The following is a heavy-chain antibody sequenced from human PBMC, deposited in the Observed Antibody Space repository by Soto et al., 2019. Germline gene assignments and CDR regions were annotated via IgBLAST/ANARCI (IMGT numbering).Heavy chain of an antibody. CDR3: ARTMVRGVMTLHHCYYMYV. J-gene: IGHJ6*03. CDR2: IYYSGST. V-gene: IGHV4-61*01. D-gene: IGHD3-10*01. Sequence: SEALSLTWTVSGGSASSGSYYWSWIRQPPGKGLEWIGYIYYSGSTNYNPYLKSRVTISVDTSKNQFSLKLSSVTAADTAVYYCARTMVRGVMTLHHCYYMYVWGKGTTVPVSS. CDR1: GGSASSGSYY.